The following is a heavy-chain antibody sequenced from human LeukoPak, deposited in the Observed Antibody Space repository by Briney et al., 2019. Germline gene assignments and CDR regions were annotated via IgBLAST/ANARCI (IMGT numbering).Heavy chain of an antibody. D-gene: IGHD3-22*01. CDR3: AGQYYYDSSGYDDAFDI. Sequence: SETLSLTCTVSGGSISGSSYYWGWIRQPPGKGLEWIGYIYHSGSTYYNPSLKSRVTISVDRSKNQFSLKLSSVTAADTAVYYCAGQYYYDSSGYDDAFDIWGQGTMVTVSS. CDR1: GGSISGSSYY. V-gene: IGHV4-39*07. CDR2: IYHSGST. J-gene: IGHJ3*02.